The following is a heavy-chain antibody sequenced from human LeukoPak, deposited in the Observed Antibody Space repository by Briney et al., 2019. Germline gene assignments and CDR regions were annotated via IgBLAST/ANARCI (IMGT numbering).Heavy chain of an antibody. CDR2: INPKRGAT. CDR1: GYTFTDYY. J-gene: IGHJ5*02. V-gene: IGHV1-2*02. Sequence: ASVKVSCKASGYTFTDYYIHWVRQAPGQGLEWMGWINPKRGATKYAQKFQGRVTMTRDTAISTAYMELSSLTSDDTAVYSCARDAATSGTSWLDPWGQGTLVTVSS. D-gene: IGHD6-13*01. CDR3: ARDAATSGTSWLDP.